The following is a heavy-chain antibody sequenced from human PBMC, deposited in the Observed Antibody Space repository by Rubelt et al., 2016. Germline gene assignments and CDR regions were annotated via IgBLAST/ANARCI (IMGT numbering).Heavy chain of an antibody. Sequence: EAQLVESGGGLVKPGGSLRLSCAASGFTFSNYNMNWVRQAPGKGLEWVSSVTGGSFSIYYADSEKGRFTISRKNAKNALYLQMSRLGVEDTALYFCARARSASHADGFDIWGQGTMVTVSS. CDR1: GFTFSNYN. J-gene: IGHJ3*02. V-gene: IGHV3-21*01. CDR3: ARARSASHADGFDI. CDR2: VTGGSFSI.